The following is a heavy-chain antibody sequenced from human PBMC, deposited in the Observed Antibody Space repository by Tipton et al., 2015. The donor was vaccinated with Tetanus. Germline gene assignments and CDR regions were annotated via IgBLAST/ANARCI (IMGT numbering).Heavy chain of an antibody. Sequence: TLSLTCTVSGGSISSYYWSWIRQPPGKGLEWIGYIYFNGSTNYNPSLKSRVTISVDTSTTQFSLRLNSVTAADTAIYYCARDHRLSASYAGWFDPWGQGTLVTVSS. CDR2: IYFNGST. V-gene: IGHV4-59*01. D-gene: IGHD1-26*01. CDR1: GGSISSYY. CDR3: ARDHRLSASYAGWFDP. J-gene: IGHJ5*02.